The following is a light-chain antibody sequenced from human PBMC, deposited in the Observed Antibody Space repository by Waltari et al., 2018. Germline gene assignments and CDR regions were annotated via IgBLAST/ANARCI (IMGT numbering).Light chain of an antibody. Sequence: DIHMTQSPYSVSASVGDSVSITCRASHDIKNWVAWYQQRPGKAPQLLIYAASTLQTGVPSRFSGSGSGTDFTLTINGLQPEDFATYFCQRADTFPHSFGQGTKLKIK. CDR2: AAS. J-gene: IGKJ2*03. CDR3: QRADTFPHS. CDR1: HDIKNW. V-gene: IGKV1-12*01.